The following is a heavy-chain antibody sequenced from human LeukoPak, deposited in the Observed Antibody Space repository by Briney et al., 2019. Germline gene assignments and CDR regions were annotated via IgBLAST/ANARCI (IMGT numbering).Heavy chain of an antibody. CDR2: IKQDGSEK. V-gene: IGHV3-7*01. CDR3: ARQSGSYYYYMDV. D-gene: IGHD1-26*01. J-gene: IGHJ6*03. CDR1: GFTFSNAW. Sequence: GGSLRLSCAASGFTFSNAWVSWVRQAPGKGLEWVANIKQDGSEKNYMDSVKGRFTISRDNAKNSLYLQMNSLRADDTAVYYCARQSGSYYYYMDVWGKGTTVTISS.